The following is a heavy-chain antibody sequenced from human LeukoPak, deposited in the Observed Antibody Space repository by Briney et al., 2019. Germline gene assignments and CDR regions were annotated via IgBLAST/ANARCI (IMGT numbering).Heavy chain of an antibody. CDR2: IYYSGST. CDR3: ARGQARLAWFDP. J-gene: IGHJ5*02. V-gene: IGHV4-39*07. CDR1: GGSISSSSYY. Sequence: SETLSLTCTVSGGSISSSSYYWGWIRQPPGKGLEWIGSIYYSGSTNYNPSLKSRVTISVDTSKNQFSLRLTSVIAADTAVYYCARGQARLAWFDPWGQGTLVTVSS. D-gene: IGHD6-19*01.